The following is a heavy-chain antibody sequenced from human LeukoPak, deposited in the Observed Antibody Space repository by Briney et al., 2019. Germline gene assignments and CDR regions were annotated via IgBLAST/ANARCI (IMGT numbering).Heavy chain of an antibody. CDR2: IYYSGST. D-gene: IGHD2-21*01. CDR1: GGSISSSSYY. CDR3: ARLFGRSMLDY. J-gene: IGHJ4*02. V-gene: IGHV4-39*01. Sequence: PSETLSLTCTVSGGSISSSSYYWGWIRQPPGKGLEWIGSIYYSGSTYYNPSLKSRVTISVDTSKNQFSLKLSSVTAADTAVYYCARLFGRSMLDYWGQGTLVTVSS.